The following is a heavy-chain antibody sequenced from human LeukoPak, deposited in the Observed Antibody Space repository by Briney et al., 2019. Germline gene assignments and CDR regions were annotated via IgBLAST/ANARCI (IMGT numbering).Heavy chain of an antibody. D-gene: IGHD2-15*01. J-gene: IGHJ4*02. CDR2: INPNSGGT. V-gene: IGHV1-2*06. CDR3: ARASPITCSGGSCYFFDY. Sequence: ASVKVSCKASGYTFIDYYMHWVRQAPGQGLEWMGRINPNSGGTNYAQKFQGRVTMTRDTSISTAYMELSRLRSDDTAVYYCARASPITCSGGSCYFFDYWGQGTLVTVSS. CDR1: GYTFIDYY.